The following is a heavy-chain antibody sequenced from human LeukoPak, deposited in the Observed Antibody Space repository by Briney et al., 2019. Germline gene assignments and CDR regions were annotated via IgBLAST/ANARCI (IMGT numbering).Heavy chain of an antibody. CDR2: INHSGST. V-gene: IGHV4-34*01. CDR3: VRALPNRGYDSSGYYYG. Sequence: PSETLSLTCAVYGGSFSGYYWSWIRQPPGKGLEWIGEINHSGSTNYNPSLKSRVTISVDTSKNQFSLKLSSVTAADTAVYYCVRALPNRGYDSSGYYYGWGQGTLVTVSS. CDR1: GGSFSGYY. J-gene: IGHJ4*02. D-gene: IGHD3-22*01.